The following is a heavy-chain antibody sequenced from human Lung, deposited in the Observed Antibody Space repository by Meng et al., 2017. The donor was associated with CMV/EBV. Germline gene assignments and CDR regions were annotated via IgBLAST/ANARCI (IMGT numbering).Heavy chain of an antibody. CDR1: GFTFDDFA. CDR3: AKTKRSIVMVTPLDY. D-gene: IGHD3-22*01. J-gene: IGHJ4*02. V-gene: IGHV3-43D*03. CDR2: ISWDGGNT. Sequence: GGSXRLXXASSGFTFDDFAMHWVRQAPGKGLEWVSLISWDGGNTYYADSVKGRFTISRDNSKNSLYLQMNSLRAEDTALYYCAKTKRSIVMVTPLDYRGQGTLVTVSS.